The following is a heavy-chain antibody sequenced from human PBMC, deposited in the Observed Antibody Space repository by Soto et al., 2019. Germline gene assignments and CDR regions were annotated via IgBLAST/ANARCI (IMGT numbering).Heavy chain of an antibody. D-gene: IGHD3-3*01. CDR3: ARALFGVVITFDY. Sequence: SETLSLTCTVSGGSISSGDFYWSWIRQPPGKGLEWIGYIYYSGSTYYNPSLKSRVTISVDTSKNQFSLKLSSVTAADTAVYYCARALFGVVITFDYWGQGTLVTVSS. J-gene: IGHJ4*02. V-gene: IGHV4-30-4*01. CDR2: IYYSGST. CDR1: GGSISSGDFY.